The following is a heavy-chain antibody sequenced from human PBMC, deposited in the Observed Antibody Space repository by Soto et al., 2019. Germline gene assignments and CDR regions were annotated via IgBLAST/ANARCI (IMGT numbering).Heavy chain of an antibody. J-gene: IGHJ5*02. D-gene: IGHD2-2*01. CDR2: IYYSGST. CDR3: ASGLVVPAAMGNWFDP. V-gene: IGHV4-39*01. Sequence: QLQLQESGPGLVKPSETLSLTCTVSGGSISSSSYYWGWIRQPPGKGLEWIGSIYYSGSTYYNPSLEGRVTISVDTSKNQFSLKLSSVTAADTAVYYCASGLVVPAAMGNWFDPWGQGTLVTVSS. CDR1: GGSISSSSYY.